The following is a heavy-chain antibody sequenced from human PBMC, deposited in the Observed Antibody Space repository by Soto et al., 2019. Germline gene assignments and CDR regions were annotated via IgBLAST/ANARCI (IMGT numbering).Heavy chain of an antibody. D-gene: IGHD3-22*01. CDR3: AREGASGSHIGY. V-gene: IGHV1-69*01. J-gene: IGHJ4*02. Sequence: QVQLVQSGAEVKKPGSSVKVSCKASGGTFSSYAISWVRQAPGQGLGWMGGIIPIFGTANYAQKFQGRFTSTVDDATSAAYMELGSVGSEDTAVYYCAREGASGSHIGYLGQGTLVTVCS. CDR1: GGTFSSYA. CDR2: IIPIFGTA.